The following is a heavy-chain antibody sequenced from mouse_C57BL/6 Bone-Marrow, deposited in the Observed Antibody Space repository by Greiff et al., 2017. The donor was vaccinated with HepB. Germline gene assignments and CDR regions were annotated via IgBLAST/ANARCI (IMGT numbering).Heavy chain of an antibody. CDR2: IWWDDDK. V-gene: IGHV8-8*01. Sequence: QVTLKVSGPGILQPSQTLSLTCSFSGFSLSTFGMGVGWIRQPSGKGLEWLAHIWWDDDKYYNPALKSRLTISKDTSKNQVFLKIANVDTADTATYYCARIKDYYGSSYGYFDVWGTGTTVTVSS. D-gene: IGHD1-1*01. CDR3: ARIKDYYGSSYGYFDV. CDR1: GFSLSTFGMG. J-gene: IGHJ1*03.